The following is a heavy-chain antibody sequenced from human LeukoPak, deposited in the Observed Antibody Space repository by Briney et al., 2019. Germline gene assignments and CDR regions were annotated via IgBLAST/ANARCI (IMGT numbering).Heavy chain of an antibody. J-gene: IGHJ5*02. D-gene: IGHD1-26*01. Sequence: SEILSLTCTVSGASVSSASYWTWIRQPPGKGVEWIAHIYNGVNTNYNPSLKSRVTISVDTSKNQFSLRLNSVTAADTAVYYCARSRAFNSGAFDPWGQGSLVTVSS. CDR1: GASVSSASY. V-gene: IGHV4-61*01. CDR2: IYNGVNT. CDR3: ARSRAFNSGAFDP.